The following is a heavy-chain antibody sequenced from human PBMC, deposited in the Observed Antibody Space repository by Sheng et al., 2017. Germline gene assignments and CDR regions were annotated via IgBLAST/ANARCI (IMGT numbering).Heavy chain of an antibody. J-gene: IGHJ5*02. CDR2: IYYSGST. Sequence: QVQLQESGPGLVKPSQTLSLTCTVSGGSISSGGYYWSWIRQHPGKGLEWIGYIYYSGSTYYNPSLKSRVTISVDTSKNQFSLKLSSVTAADTAVYYCARVGTMVRGVIIAVGWFDPWGQGTLVTVSS. CDR1: GGSISSGGYY. CDR3: ARVGTMVRGVIIAVGWFDP. V-gene: IGHV4-31*03. D-gene: IGHD3-10*01.